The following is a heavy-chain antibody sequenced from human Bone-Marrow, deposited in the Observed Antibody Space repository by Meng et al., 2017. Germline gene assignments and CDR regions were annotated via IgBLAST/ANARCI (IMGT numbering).Heavy chain of an antibody. J-gene: IGHJ4*02. CDR2: ISYDGSNK. CDR3: AKSIVVVVAALNYFDY. V-gene: IGHV3-30*04. CDR1: GFTFSSYA. Sequence: GESLKISCAASGFTFSSYAMHWVRQAPGKGLEWVAVISYDGSNKYYADSVKGRFTISRDNSKNTLYLQMNSLRAEDTAVYYCAKSIVVVVAALNYFDYWGQGTLVTVSS. D-gene: IGHD2-15*01.